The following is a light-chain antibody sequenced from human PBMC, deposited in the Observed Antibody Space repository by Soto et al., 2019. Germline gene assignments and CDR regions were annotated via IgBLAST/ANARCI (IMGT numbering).Light chain of an antibody. Sequence: DIQMTQSPSTLSASVGDRVTITCRASQSINCWLAWYQQKPGKAPNLLIYKASSLQSGVPSRFSGYGSGTEFTLTISSLQPYDFATYYCQQYNSYSWTFGRGTKVEIK. CDR2: KAS. CDR3: QQYNSYSWT. J-gene: IGKJ1*01. V-gene: IGKV1-5*03. CDR1: QSINCW.